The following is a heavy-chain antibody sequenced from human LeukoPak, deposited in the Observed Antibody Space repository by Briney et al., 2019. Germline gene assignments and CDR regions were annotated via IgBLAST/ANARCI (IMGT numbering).Heavy chain of an antibody. CDR2: ISSSSSYI. CDR3: ASSVDSSFYYMDV. J-gene: IGHJ6*03. V-gene: IGHV3-21*01. D-gene: IGHD3-22*01. Sequence: GGSLRLSCAASGFTFSSYSMNWVRQAPGKGLEWVSSISSSSSYIYYADSVKGRFTISRDNAKNTLYLQMNSLRAEDTAVYYCASSVDSSFYYMDVWGKGTTVTVSS. CDR1: GFTFSSYS.